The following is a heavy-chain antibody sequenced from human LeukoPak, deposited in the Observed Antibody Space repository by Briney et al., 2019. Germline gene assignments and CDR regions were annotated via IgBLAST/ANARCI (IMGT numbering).Heavy chain of an antibody. CDR2: IRYDGSNK. Sequence: GGSLRLSCAASGFTFSSYGMHWVRQAPGKGLEWVAFIRYDGSNKYYADSVKGRFTISRDNSKNTLYLQMNSLRAEDTAVYYCATGYSSGWPRNNWFDPWGQGTLVTVSS. V-gene: IGHV3-30*02. CDR3: ATGYSSGWPRNNWFDP. CDR1: GFTFSSYG. J-gene: IGHJ5*02. D-gene: IGHD6-19*01.